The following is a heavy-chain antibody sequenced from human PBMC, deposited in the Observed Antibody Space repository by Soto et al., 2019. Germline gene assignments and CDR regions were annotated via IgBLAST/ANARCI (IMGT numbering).Heavy chain of an antibody. CDR2: IYYSGST. V-gene: IGHV4-30-4*01. Sequence: PSETLSLTCTVSGGSISSGDYYWSWIRQPPGKGLEWIGYIYYSGSTYYNPSLKSRVTISVDTSKNQFSLKLSSVTAADTAVYYCARGGNLAVAGLLFDYWGQGTLVTVSS. J-gene: IGHJ4*02. CDR1: GGSISSGDYY. CDR3: ARGGNLAVAGLLFDY. D-gene: IGHD6-19*01.